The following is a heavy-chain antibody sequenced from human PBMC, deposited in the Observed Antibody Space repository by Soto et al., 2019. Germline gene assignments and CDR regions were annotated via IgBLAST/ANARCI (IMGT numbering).Heavy chain of an antibody. D-gene: IGHD1-26*01. CDR2: IYYSGGT. Sequence: SETLSLTCTVSGGSISSYYWSWIRQPPGKGLEWIGYIYYSGGTKYNPSLKSRVTISVDTSKNQFSLKLSSVTTADTAVYYCARGRDQTSGTYYYWGQGTLVTVSS. V-gene: IGHV4-59*01. J-gene: IGHJ4*02. CDR1: GGSISSYY. CDR3: ARGRDQTSGTYYY.